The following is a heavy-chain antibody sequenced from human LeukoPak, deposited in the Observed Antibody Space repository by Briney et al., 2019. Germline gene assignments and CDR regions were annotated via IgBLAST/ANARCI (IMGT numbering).Heavy chain of an antibody. D-gene: IGHD2-2*01. Sequence: ASVKVSCKVSGYTFTDYYMHWVQQAPEKGLEWMGLVDPEDGETIYAEKFQGRVTITADTSTDTAYMELSSLRSEDTAVYYCATGGYQLLRFDYWGQGTLVTVSS. CDR1: GYTFTDYY. CDR3: ATGGYQLLRFDY. V-gene: IGHV1-69-2*01. J-gene: IGHJ4*02. CDR2: VDPEDGET.